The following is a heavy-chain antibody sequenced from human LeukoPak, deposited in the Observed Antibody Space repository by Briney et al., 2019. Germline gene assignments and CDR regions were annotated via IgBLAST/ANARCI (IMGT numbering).Heavy chain of an antibody. D-gene: IGHD1-26*01. CDR3: SRESGAFCPFGY. CDR2: ISLSGQT. J-gene: IGHJ4*02. Sequence: PSETLSLTCGVSGGSIRSTNWWSWVRQPPGQELEWIGEISLSGQTNFNPSLNGRVTMSLDESRNQLSLTLTSVTAADTAIYYCSRESGAFCPFGYWGQGTLLIVPP. CDR1: GGSIRSTNW. V-gene: IGHV4/OR15-8*02.